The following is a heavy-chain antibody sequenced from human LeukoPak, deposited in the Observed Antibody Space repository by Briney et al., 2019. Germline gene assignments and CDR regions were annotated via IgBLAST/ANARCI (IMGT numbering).Heavy chain of an antibody. Sequence: ASVNVSFTASGGTFRSYANSWVRQAPGQGLEWMGRIIPTLGIANYAQKFQGRVTITADKSTSTAYMELSSLRSEDTAVYYCARDRTILGYCSGGSCYSKGQGGFDYWGQGTLVTVSS. CDR1: GGTFRSYA. V-gene: IGHV1-69*04. CDR3: ARDRTILGYCSGGSCYSKGQGGFDY. J-gene: IGHJ4*02. CDR2: IIPTLGIA. D-gene: IGHD2-15*01.